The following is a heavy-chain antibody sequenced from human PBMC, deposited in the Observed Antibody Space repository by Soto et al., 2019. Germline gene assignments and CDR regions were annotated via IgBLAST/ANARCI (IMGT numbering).Heavy chain of an antibody. Sequence: QMQLQESGPGLVKPSETLSLICSVSGDSITAYYLSWRRQSPGKELEWIGYIYHNGETNYNPSLKSRVTISADTSKTQFSLRLSSVTAADTGVYYCARDKGGEFLKGSGMDVWGQGTTVIVSS. J-gene: IGHJ6*02. CDR2: IYHNGET. D-gene: IGHD3-10*01. V-gene: IGHV4-59*01. CDR3: ARDKGGEFLKGSGMDV. CDR1: GDSITAYY.